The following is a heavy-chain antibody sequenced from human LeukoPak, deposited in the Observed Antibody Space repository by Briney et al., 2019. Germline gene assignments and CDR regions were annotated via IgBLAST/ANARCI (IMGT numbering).Heavy chain of an antibody. CDR1: GGSISSYY. CDR2: IRYSGST. V-gene: IGHV4-59*01. J-gene: IGHJ3*02. CDR3: ARVGCGGDCFSATNAFDI. Sequence: PSGTLSLTCSVSGGSISSYYWSWIRQPPGKGLEWIGDIRYSGSTNYNPSLKSRVTISVDTSKNQFSLKLSSVTAADTAVHYCARVGCGGDCFSATNAFDIWGQGTVVTVSS. D-gene: IGHD2-21*02.